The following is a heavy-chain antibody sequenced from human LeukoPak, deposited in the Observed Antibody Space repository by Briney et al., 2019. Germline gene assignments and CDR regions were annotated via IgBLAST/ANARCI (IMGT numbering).Heavy chain of an antibody. Sequence: ASVKVSCKASGYTFTSYDINWVRQATGQGLEWMGWMNPNSGNTGYAQKFQGRVTITRNTSISTAYMELSSLRSEDTAVYYCARVRYSSYDAFDIWGQGTMVTVSS. CDR1: GYTFTSYD. D-gene: IGHD6-6*01. CDR3: ARVRYSSYDAFDI. V-gene: IGHV1-8*03. J-gene: IGHJ3*02. CDR2: MNPNSGNT.